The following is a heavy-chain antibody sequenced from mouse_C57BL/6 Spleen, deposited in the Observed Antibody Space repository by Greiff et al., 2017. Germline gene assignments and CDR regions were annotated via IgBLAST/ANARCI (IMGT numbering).Heavy chain of an antibody. V-gene: IGHV14-2*01. Sequence: VQLQQSGAELVKPGASVKLSCTASGFNIKDYYMHWVKQRTEQGLEWIGRIDPEDGETKYAPKFQGKATITADTSSTTAYLQLSSLTAADTAVYYCARRYYGSSFSFDYWGQGTTLTFSS. CDR2: IDPEDGET. D-gene: IGHD1-1*01. CDR3: ARRYYGSSFSFDY. CDR1: GFNIKDYY. J-gene: IGHJ2*01.